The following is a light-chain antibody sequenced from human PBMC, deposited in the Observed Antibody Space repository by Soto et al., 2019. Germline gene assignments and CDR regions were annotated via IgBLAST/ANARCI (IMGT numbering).Light chain of an antibody. CDR3: NSYTSSHTLLF. CDR1: SSDVGGYNY. Sequence: QSVLTQPASVSGSPGQSITISCTGTSSDVGGYNYVSWDQQYPDTAPKLMIYEVSNRPSGVSNRLSGSNSGNTSSLTISGLQAEDEADYYFNSYTSSHTLLFFGEGTKLTVL. CDR2: EVS. V-gene: IGLV2-14*01. J-gene: IGLJ2*01.